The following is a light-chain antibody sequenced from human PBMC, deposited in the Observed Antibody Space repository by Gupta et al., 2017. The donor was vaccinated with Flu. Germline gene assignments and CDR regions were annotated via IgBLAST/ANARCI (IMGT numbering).Light chain of an antibody. Sequence: DIELTQSPCFLSSSVGDRITITCRASHDISSNLAWYQQKPGTAPKLLISAGSTLQSGAPSRFSGSGSGTEFTLTISSLQPGDFATYYCQQLNSFPPSFGQGTKLEI. CDR1: HDISSN. CDR2: AGS. V-gene: IGKV1-9*01. CDR3: QQLNSFPPS. J-gene: IGKJ2*03.